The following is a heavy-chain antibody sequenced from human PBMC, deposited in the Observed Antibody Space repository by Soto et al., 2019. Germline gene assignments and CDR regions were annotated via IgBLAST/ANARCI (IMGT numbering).Heavy chain of an antibody. J-gene: IGHJ6*02. CDR3: AREPGLYCGGDCYYGMDV. Sequence: GGSLRLSCAASGFTFSSYGMHWVRQAPGKGLEWVAVIWYDGSNKYYADSVKGRFTISRDNSKNTLYLQMNSLRAEDTAVYYCAREPGLYCGGDCYYGMDVWGQGTTVTV. V-gene: IGHV3-33*01. CDR1: GFTFSSYG. D-gene: IGHD2-21*01. CDR2: IWYDGSNK.